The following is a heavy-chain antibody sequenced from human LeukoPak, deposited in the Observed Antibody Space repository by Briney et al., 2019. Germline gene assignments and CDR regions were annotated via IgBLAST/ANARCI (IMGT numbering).Heavy chain of an antibody. CDR3: ASSKTNGDSSGWYAWFDP. CDR1: GGSINSYY. V-gene: IGHV4-59*01. J-gene: IGHJ5*02. CDR2: IYYSGYT. D-gene: IGHD6-19*01. Sequence: SETLSLTRTVSGGSINSYYWSWIRQPPGKGLEWIGYIYYSGYTNYNPSLKSRVTISVDTSKNQFSLKLSSVTAADTAVYYCASSKTNGDSSGWYAWFDPWGQGTLVTVSS.